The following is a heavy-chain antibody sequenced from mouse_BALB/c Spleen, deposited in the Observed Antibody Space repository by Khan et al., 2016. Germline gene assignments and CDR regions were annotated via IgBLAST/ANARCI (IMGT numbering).Heavy chain of an antibody. V-gene: IGHV3-2*02. D-gene: IGHD4-1*02. CDR2: ISYSGIT. CDR1: GYSITSDYA. Sequence: EVQLQESGPGLVKPSQSLSLTCTVTGYSITSDYAWNWIRQFPGNKLEWMGYISYSGITIYNPSLKSRISITRDTSKNQFFLQLNSVTTEDTATYYCASRNWDVDYWGQGTTLTVSS. CDR3: ASRNWDVDY. J-gene: IGHJ2*01.